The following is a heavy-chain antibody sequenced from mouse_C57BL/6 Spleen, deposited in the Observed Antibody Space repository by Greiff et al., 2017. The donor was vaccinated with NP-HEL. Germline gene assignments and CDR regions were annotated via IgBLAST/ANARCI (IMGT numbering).Heavy chain of an antibody. V-gene: IGHV1-82*01. Sequence: LQESGPELVKPGASVKISCKASGYAFSSSWMNWVKQWPGKGLEWIGRIYPGDGDTNYNGKFKGKATLTADKPSSTAYMQRSSLTSEDSAVYFCASARAWFAYWGQGTLVTVSA. CDR1: GYAFSSSW. J-gene: IGHJ3*01. CDR3: ASARAWFAY. CDR2: IYPGDGDT.